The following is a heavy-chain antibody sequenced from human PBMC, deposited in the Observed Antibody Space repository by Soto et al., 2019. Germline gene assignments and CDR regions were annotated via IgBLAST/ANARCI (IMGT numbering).Heavy chain of an antibody. D-gene: IGHD3-9*01. CDR2: ISHRGSA. J-gene: IGHJ3*02. Sequence: SETLSLTCAVYGGSFSGYFWVWVRQPPGKGLEWIGEISHRGSANYSPSLKSRVTISVDTSKNQFSLKLSFVTAADTAVYYCAGFDVLRYFDWLLRDAFDIWGQGTMVTVSS. CDR1: GGSFSGYF. CDR3: AGFDVLRYFDWLLRDAFDI. V-gene: IGHV4-34*01.